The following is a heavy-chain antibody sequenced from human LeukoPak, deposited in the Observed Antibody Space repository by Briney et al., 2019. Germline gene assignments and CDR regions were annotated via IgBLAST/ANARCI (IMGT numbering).Heavy chain of an antibody. CDR1: GFTFSSYS. CDR3: ARGSLLTIFGNSYFDY. V-gene: IGHV3-48*04. D-gene: IGHD3-3*01. J-gene: IGHJ4*02. CDR2: ISSSSSTI. Sequence: QPGGSLRLSCAASGFTFSSYSMNWVRQAPGKGLEWVSYISSSSSTIYYADSVKGRFTISRDNAKNSLYLQMNSLRAEDTAVYYCARGSLLTIFGNSYFDYWGQGTLVTVSS.